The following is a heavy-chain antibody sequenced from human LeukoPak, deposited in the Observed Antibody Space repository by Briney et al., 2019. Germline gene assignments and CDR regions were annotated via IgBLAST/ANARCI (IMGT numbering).Heavy chain of an antibody. V-gene: IGHV3-23*01. D-gene: IGHD1-7*01. CDR1: GFTFSSYA. CDR2: ISGSGGST. J-gene: IGHJ5*02. Sequence: GGSLRLSCAASGFTFSSYAMSWVRQAPGKGLEWVSTISGSGGSTYYADSVKGRFTISRDNSKNTLYLQMNSLRAEDTAIYYCAKGGVDNWNYAWFDPWGQGTLVTVSS. CDR3: AKGGVDNWNYAWFDP.